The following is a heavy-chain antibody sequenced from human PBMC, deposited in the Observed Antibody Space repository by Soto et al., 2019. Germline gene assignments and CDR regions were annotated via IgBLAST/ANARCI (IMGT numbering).Heavy chain of an antibody. CDR3: ARGNHRWLQLWYFEL. V-gene: IGHV1-69*12. CDR2: IIPIFGTV. CDR1: GGTFSNYP. J-gene: IGHJ2*01. D-gene: IGHD5-12*01. Sequence: QVQLVQSGAEVKKPGSSVKVSCKASGGTFSNYPISWVRQAPGQGLDWMGGIIPIFGTVNYAQKFQGRVTITADESTSTAHMELSSRRSEDTAVYYCARGNHRWLQLWYFELWGRGTLVTVSS.